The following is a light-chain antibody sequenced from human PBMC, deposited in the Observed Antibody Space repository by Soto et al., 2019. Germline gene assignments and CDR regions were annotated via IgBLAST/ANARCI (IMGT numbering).Light chain of an antibody. V-gene: IGKV3-11*01. CDR3: QQRSIWPLT. CDR2: DAS. Sequence: EIVLTQSPATLSLSPGERSTLSFRASQSVSNYLAWYQQKPGQAPRLLIYDASNRATGIPARFSGSRSGTDFTLTISSLEPEDFAVYYCQQRSIWPLTFGGGTKVDI. CDR1: QSVSNY. J-gene: IGKJ4*01.